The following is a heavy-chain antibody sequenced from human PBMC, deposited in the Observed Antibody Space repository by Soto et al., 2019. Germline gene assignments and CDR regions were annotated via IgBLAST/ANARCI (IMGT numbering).Heavy chain of an antibody. CDR1: GGSFSGYY. J-gene: IGHJ4*02. D-gene: IGHD4-17*01. CDR2: INHSGST. Sequence: QVQLQQWGAGLLKPSETLSLTCAVYGGSFSGYYWSWIRQPPGKGLEYIGEINHSGSTNYNPSLKSRVTISEDTAKNQFSLKLSSVTAADTAVYYCARSYGGNSGTFDFWGQGTLVTVSS. V-gene: IGHV4-34*01. CDR3: ARSYGGNSGTFDF.